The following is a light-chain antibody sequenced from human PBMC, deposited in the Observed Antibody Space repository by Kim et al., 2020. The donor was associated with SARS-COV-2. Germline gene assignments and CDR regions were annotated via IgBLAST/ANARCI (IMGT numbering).Light chain of an antibody. V-gene: IGKV3-20*01. CDR1: QGINNNF. CDR3: QQYGSSPQT. J-gene: IGKJ2*01. Sequence: SRGGRATLSCRASQGINNNFIAWYPQSPGQSPSLHIYAAYTRAAGTPDRFSGSVYQTVLSLTISRLDREDFAVYYCQQYGSSPQTCGRETKLDI. CDR2: AAY.